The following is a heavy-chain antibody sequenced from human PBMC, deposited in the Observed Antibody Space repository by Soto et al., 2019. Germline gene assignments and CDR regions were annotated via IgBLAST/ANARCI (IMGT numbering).Heavy chain of an antibody. CDR2: IYYSGST. CDR1: GGSISSYY. V-gene: IGHV4-59*01. Sequence: SETLSLTCTFSGGSISSYYWSWIRQPPGKGLEWIGFIYYSGSTNYNPSLKSRVTISVDTSKNQFSLKLSSVTAADTAVYYCAREKTTIGDFDYWGQGTLVTVS. J-gene: IGHJ4*02. D-gene: IGHD1-7*01. CDR3: AREKTTIGDFDY.